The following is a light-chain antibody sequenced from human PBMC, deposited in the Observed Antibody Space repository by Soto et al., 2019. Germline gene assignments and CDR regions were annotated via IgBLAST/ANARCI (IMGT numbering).Light chain of an antibody. Sequence: EIVLTQSPGTLSLSPGERATLSCRASQSVASSFLAWYQQKPGQAPRLLIYGASSRATGIPDRFSGSGSGTDFTLTITRLEPEDFAVYYCQQFATSPFTFGHGTTVDVK. CDR3: QQFATSPFT. J-gene: IGKJ3*01. CDR1: QSVASSF. CDR2: GAS. V-gene: IGKV3-20*01.